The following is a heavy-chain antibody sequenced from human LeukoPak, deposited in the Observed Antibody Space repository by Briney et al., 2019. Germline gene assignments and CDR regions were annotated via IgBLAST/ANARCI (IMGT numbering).Heavy chain of an antibody. CDR1: GFTFSSFA. D-gene: IGHD1-7*01. J-gene: IGHJ6*02. V-gene: IGHV3-23*01. CDR3: AKGTPFYAMDV. CDR2: ISGSGGST. Sequence: GGSLRLSCAASGFTFSSFALSWVRQAPGKGLEWVSSISGSGGSTYYADSVKGRFTISRDNSKSKLYLQMNSLRAEDTALYYCAKGTPFYAMDVWGQGTTVIVSS.